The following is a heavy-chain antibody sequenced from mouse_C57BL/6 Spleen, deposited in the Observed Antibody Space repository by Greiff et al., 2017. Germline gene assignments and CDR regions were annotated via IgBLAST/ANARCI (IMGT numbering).Heavy chain of an antibody. CDR1: GYTFTDYN. J-gene: IGHJ4*01. D-gene: IGHD2-5*01. V-gene: IGHV1-22*01. CDR2: INPNNGGT. CDR3: ASYSNYLVNYYAMDY. Sequence: EVQLQQSGPELVKPGASVKMSCKASGYTFTDYNMHWVKQSHGKSLEWIGYINPNNGGTSYNQKFKGKATLTVNKSSSTAYMELRSLTSEDSAVYYCASYSNYLVNYYAMDYWGQGTSVTVSS.